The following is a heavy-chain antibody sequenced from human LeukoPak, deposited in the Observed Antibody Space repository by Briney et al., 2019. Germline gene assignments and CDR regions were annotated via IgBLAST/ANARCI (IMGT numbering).Heavy chain of an antibody. D-gene: IGHD3-22*01. CDR2: IYTSGST. Sequence: SETLSLTCTVSGGSIHNNYWSWLRQPAGKGLEWIGRIYTSGSTNYNPSLKSRVTISVDTSKNQFSLKLSSVTAADTAVYYCARVGSGYFQADYWGQGTLVTVSS. CDR1: GGSIHNNY. J-gene: IGHJ4*02. CDR3: ARVGSGYFQADY. V-gene: IGHV4-4*07.